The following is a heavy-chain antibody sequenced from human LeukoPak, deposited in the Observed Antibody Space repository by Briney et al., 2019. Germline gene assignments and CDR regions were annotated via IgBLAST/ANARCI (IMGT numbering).Heavy chain of an antibody. J-gene: IGHJ4*02. CDR1: GFTFSSYA. Sequence: GGSLRLSRAASGFTFSSYAMPSVRPAPGKGREWVAVISYDGSNKYYADSVKGRFTISRDNSKNTLYLQMNSLRAEDTAVYYCARDSSRDGYNWYYFDYWAREPWSPSPQ. CDR2: ISYDGSNK. V-gene: IGHV3-30*04. CDR3: ARDSSRDGYNWYYFDY. D-gene: IGHD5-24*01.